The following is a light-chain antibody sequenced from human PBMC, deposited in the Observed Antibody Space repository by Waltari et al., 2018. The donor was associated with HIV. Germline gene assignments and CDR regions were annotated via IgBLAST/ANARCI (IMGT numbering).Light chain of an antibody. CDR3: AAWDASLSVV. CDR1: SSNIGRNY. J-gene: IGLJ2*01. Sequence: QSVLTLPPSASGTPGQRVTISCSGSSSNIGRNYVYWYQQLPGTAPKLLIYTNNQRPSGVPDRFSGSKSGTSASLAISGLRSEDEADYYCAAWDASLSVVFGGGTKLTVL. V-gene: IGLV1-47*01. CDR2: TNN.